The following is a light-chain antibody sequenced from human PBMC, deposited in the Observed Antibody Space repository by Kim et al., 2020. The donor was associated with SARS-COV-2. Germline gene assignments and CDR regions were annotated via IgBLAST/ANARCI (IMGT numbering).Light chain of an antibody. CDR2: DAS. V-gene: IGKV1D-13*01. Sequence: ASVGDRVTITCRASQGINSALAWYQQKPGKAPKLLIYDASSLESGVPLRFSGSGFGTDFTLTIGSLQPDDFANYFCQQFHNYPLTFGQGTRLEIK. CDR1: QGINSA. CDR3: QQFHNYPLT. J-gene: IGKJ5*01.